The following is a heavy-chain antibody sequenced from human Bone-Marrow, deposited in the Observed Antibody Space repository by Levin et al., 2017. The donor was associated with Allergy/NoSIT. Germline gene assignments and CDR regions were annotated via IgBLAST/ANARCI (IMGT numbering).Heavy chain of an antibody. CDR2: IYPIDSDT. CDR3: ARLRTSTGHVDF. D-gene: IGHD4-17*01. CDR1: GYSFGGFW. V-gene: IGHV5-51*01. Sequence: KVSCKGSGYSFGGFWTGWVRQMAGEGLEWLGVIYPIDSDTRYNSSFEGHVIISADKSITTSFLQWSSLKVSDSAMYYCARLRTSTGHVDFWGQGTLVTVSS. J-gene: IGHJ4*02.